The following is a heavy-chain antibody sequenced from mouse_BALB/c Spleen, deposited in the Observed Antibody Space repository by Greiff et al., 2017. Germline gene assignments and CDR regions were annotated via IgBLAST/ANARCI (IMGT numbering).Heavy chain of an antibody. Sequence: EVQLVESGGRLVQPGGSLRLSCATSGFTFTVYYMSWVRQPPGKALEWLGFIRNKANGYTTEYSAFVMGRFTIFRDNYHSILYLQMNTLSAEDSATYYCARGLSDAMDYGGQGTSVTVSS. CDR2: IRNKANGYTT. J-gene: IGHJ4*01. CDR3: ARGLSDAMDY. V-gene: IGHV7-3*02. D-gene: IGHD1-1*02. CDR1: GFTFTVYY.